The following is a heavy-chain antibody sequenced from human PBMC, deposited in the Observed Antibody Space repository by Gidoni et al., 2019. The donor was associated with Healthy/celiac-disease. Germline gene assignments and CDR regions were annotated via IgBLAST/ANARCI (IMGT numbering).Heavy chain of an antibody. V-gene: IGHV4-38-2*02. CDR3: AREEGY. CDR1: GYSISSGYY. Sequence: QVQLQESGPGLVKPSETLSLTCAVSGYSISSGYYWGWIRQAPGKGLEWIGSIYHSGSTYYNPALKRRVTISVDTSKNQFSLKLSSVTAADTAVYYWAREEGYWGQGTLVTVSS. J-gene: IGHJ4*02. CDR2: IYHSGST.